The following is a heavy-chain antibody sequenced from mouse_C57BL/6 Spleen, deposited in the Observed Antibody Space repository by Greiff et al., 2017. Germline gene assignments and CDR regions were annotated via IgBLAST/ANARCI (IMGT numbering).Heavy chain of an antibody. D-gene: IGHD2-3*01. V-gene: IGHV5-9*01. CDR3: ARHGGYYLYFDC. Sequence: EVKLVESGGGLVKPGGSLKLSCAASGFTFSSYTMSWVRQTPEKRLEWVATISGGGGNTYYPDSVKGRFTISRDNAKNTLYLQMSSLRSEDTALYYCARHGGYYLYFDCWGQGTTLTVSS. CDR2: ISGGGGNT. J-gene: IGHJ2*01. CDR1: GFTFSSYT.